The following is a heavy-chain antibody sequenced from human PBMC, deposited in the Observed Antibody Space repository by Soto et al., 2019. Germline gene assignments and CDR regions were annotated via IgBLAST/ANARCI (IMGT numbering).Heavy chain of an antibody. CDR1: GDSMSRYY. V-gene: IGHV4-59*01. J-gene: IGHJ4*02. CDR2: IYYSGST. Sequence: SETLSLTCTVSGDSMSRYYWSWIRQPPGKGLEWIGYIYYSGSTTYNPSLRSRVTMSVDTSKNQFSLRLSSVTAADTAVYYGARAKSHYQTFDHWGQGAQVTGSS. CDR3: ARAKSHYQTFDH. D-gene: IGHD4-4*01.